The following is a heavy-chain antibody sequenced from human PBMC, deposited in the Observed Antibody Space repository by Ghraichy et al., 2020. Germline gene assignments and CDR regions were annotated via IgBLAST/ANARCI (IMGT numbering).Heavy chain of an antibody. Sequence: GGSLRLSCAGSGFTFSDYGMHWVRQAPGKGLEWLSIVWHDGSEKYYSDAVKGRFSVSRDNSSSTVYLQMDSLRIEDTAVYFCSTAPRQVLPFVQWFELDFWGKGILVIISS. CDR2: VWHDGSEK. J-gene: IGHJ4*01. CDR1: GFTFSDYG. V-gene: IGHV3-30*02. CDR3: STAPRQVLPFVQWFELDF. D-gene: IGHD3-3*01.